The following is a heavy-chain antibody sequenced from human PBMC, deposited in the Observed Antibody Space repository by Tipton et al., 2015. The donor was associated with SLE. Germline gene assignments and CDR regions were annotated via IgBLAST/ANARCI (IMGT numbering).Heavy chain of an antibody. J-gene: IGHJ4*02. CDR1: GDSINSATFY. CDR3: ARGAAFQWLVLDS. CDR2: IYNSGSA. D-gene: IGHD6-19*01. Sequence: TLSLTCTVSGDSINSATFYLIWIRQPAGKGLEWIGHIYNSGSAKYNPSLTSRVTISVDTSKNEFSLKLSSVTAADTAVYFCARGAAFQWLVLDSWGQGTLVTVTS. V-gene: IGHV4-61*09.